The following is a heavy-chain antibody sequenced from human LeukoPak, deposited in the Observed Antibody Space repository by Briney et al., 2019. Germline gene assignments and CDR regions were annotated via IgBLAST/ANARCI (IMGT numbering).Heavy chain of an antibody. CDR3: TRRQDLIDY. CDR1: GFTFGDYA. Sequence: GGSLRLSCTASGFTFGDYAMSWVRQAPGKGLEWVGFIRSKAYGGTTEYAASVKGRFTISRDDSKSIAYLQMNSLKTEDTAVYYCTRRQDLIDYWGQGTLVTVSS. J-gene: IGHJ4*02. CDR2: IRSKAYGGTT. D-gene: IGHD2-15*01. V-gene: IGHV3-49*04.